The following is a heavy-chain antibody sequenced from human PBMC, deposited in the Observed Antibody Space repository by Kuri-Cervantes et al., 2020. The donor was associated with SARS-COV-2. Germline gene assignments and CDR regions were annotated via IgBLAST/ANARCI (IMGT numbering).Heavy chain of an antibody. Sequence: ASVKVSCKASGYTFTSYYMHWVRQAPGQGLEWMGIINPSGGSTSYAQKFQGRVTMTRDTSTSTVYMELSSLRSEDTAVYYCAREGPTHYYDSSGYGAALHYYYYMDVWGKGTTVTVSS. CDR1: GYTFTSYY. V-gene: IGHV1-46*01. CDR2: INPSGGST. D-gene: IGHD3-22*01. J-gene: IGHJ6*03. CDR3: AREGPTHYYDSSGYGAALHYYYYMDV.